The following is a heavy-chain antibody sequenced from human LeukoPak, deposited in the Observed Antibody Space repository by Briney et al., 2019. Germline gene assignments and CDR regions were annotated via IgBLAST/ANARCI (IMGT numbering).Heavy chain of an antibody. CDR2: IYPGDSDT. V-gene: IGHV5-51*01. CDR1: GSIFNSYW. J-gene: IGHJ4*02. Sequence: KLGESLQISCQGSGSIFNSYWIGWVRQLPGKGPEWMGIIYPGDSDTRYSPSFQGQVTISADKSISTAYLQWSSLKASDTAMYYCARRSGGFDYWGQGTLVTVSS. D-gene: IGHD2-15*01. CDR3: ARRSGGFDY.